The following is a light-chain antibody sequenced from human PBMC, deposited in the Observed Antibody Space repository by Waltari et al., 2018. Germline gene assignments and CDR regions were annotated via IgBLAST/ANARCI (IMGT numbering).Light chain of an antibody. J-gene: IGKJ2*01. CDR1: QSVSTH. V-gene: IGKV1-5*03. CDR3: QQYYSNQYT. CDR2: EVS. Sequence: DIQVTQSPSTLSASVGDRVNITCRTSQSVSTHLDWYQQKPGKAPNLLIYEVSNLETGAPSKFSGSGSGTDFSLTITSLQRDDFATYYCQQYYSNQYTFGPGTKVDI.